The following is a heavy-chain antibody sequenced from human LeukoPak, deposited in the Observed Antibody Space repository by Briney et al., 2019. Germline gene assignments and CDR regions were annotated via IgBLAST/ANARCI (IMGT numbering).Heavy chain of an antibody. CDR1: VHTFTSYD. V-gene: IGHV1-8*01. Sequence: ASVKVSCKSSVHTFTSYDINWGRQATGQGLEWMGWMNPNSGNTGYSQKFQGRVTMTRNTSISTAYMELSSLRSEDTAVYYCARGSSLDYWGQGTLVTVSS. D-gene: IGHD6-13*01. CDR3: ARGSSLDY. CDR2: MNPNSGNT. J-gene: IGHJ4*02.